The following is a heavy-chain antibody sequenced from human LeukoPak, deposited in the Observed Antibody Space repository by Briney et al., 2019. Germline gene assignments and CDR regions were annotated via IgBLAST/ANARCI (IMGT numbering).Heavy chain of an antibody. Sequence: GGSLRLSCAASGFTVSSNYMSWVRQTPGKGLEWVAFTRYDESKTFYGDSVRGRFTISRDNSKNTLYLQMNSLTTDDSAVYYCAKARYSGSPALDFWGQGTLVTVSS. D-gene: IGHD1-26*01. CDR1: GFTVSSNY. CDR3: AKARYSGSPALDF. V-gene: IGHV3-30*02. J-gene: IGHJ4*02. CDR2: TRYDESKT.